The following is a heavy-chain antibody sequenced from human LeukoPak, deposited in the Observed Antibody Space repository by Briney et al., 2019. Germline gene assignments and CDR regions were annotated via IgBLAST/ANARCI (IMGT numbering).Heavy chain of an antibody. D-gene: IGHD6-13*01. CDR2: ISGSGSNT. Sequence: PGGSLRLSCVASGFPFGSYAMSWVRQAPGKGLEWVSTISGSGSNTYYADSVKGRFTISRDNSKNTLYLQANSLRAEDTAVYYCAKRIATAGIQYFLHWGQGALVTVSS. CDR1: GFPFGSYA. J-gene: IGHJ1*01. CDR3: AKRIATAGIQYFLH. V-gene: IGHV3-23*01.